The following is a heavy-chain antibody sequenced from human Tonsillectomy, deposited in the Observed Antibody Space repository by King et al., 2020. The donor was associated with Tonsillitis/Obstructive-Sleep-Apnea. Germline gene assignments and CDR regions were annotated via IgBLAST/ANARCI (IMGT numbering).Heavy chain of an antibody. V-gene: IGHV3-53*01. CDR3: GYTNYGYYYYYMDV. CDR1: GFSVSSNF. Sequence: QLVQSGGGLFQPGGSLRLSCAASGFSVSSNFMSWVRQAPGKGLEWVSVIYYGGSTHYADSVKGRFTISRDNSKNTLYLQMNSLRAEDTAVYYCGYTNYGYYYYYMDVWGKGTTVTVSS. D-gene: IGHD2-8*01. CDR2: IYYGGST. J-gene: IGHJ6*03.